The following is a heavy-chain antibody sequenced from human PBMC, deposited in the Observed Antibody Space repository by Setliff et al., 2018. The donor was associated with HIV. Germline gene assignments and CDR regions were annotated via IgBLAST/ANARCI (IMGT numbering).Heavy chain of an antibody. Sequence: SETLSLTCSVFGGSFNNYYWNWIRQPPGKGLEWIGEINHGGSTNYNPSLKSRVTISVDTSKNQFSLKLTSVTAADSAVYYCASEYSNFWSGGFDYWAQGTPVTVSS. D-gene: IGHD3-3*01. CDR3: ASEYSNFWSGGFDY. J-gene: IGHJ4*02. CDR2: INHGGST. V-gene: IGHV4-34*01. CDR1: GGSFNNYY.